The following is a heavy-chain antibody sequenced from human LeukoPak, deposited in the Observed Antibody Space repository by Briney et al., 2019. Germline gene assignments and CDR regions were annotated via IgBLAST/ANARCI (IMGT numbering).Heavy chain of an antibody. CDR3: ARIVQDYYDSSGYPDY. V-gene: IGHV4-38-2*02. CDR1: GYSISSGYY. Sequence: PSETLSLTCTVSGYSISSGYYWGWIRQPPGKGLEWIGSIYHSGSTYYNPSLKSRVTISVDTSKNQFSLKLSSVTAADTAVYYCARIVQDYYDSSGYPDYWGQGTLVTVSS. J-gene: IGHJ4*02. D-gene: IGHD3-22*01. CDR2: IYHSGST.